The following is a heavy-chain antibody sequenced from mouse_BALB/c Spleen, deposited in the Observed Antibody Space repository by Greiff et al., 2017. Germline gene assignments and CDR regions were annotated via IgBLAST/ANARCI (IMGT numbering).Heavy chain of an antibody. CDR3: TYYYGSSHAWFAY. V-gene: IGHV1-5*01. J-gene: IGHJ3*01. CDR1: GYTFTSYW. Sequence: VQLQQSGTVLARPGASVKMSCKASGYTFTSYWMHWVKQRPGQGLEWIGAIYPGNSDTSYNQKFKGKAKLTAVTSTSTAYMELSSLTNEDSAVYYCTYYYGSSHAWFAYWGQGTLVTVSA. D-gene: IGHD1-1*01. CDR2: IYPGNSDT.